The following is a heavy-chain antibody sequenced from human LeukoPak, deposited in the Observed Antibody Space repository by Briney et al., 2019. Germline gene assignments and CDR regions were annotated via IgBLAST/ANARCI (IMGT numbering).Heavy chain of an antibody. Sequence: GGSLRLSCAASGFIFSYYSMTWVRQAPGKGLEWVSAIYGSGGITYYADSVRGRFTISRDNSKNTLYLQMNSLRAEDTAVYYCAKIRSTSCQSFDYWGQGTLVTVSS. CDR1: GFIFSYYS. CDR3: AKIRSTSCQSFDY. V-gene: IGHV3-23*01. CDR2: IYGSGGIT. D-gene: IGHD2-2*01. J-gene: IGHJ4*02.